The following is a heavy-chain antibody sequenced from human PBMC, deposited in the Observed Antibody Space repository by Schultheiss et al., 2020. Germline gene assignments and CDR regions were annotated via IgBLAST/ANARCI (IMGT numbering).Heavy chain of an antibody. CDR3: ARGGSNLEYHTVTWYYYYYMDV. V-gene: IGHV3-15*01. CDR1: GFTVSSNE. D-gene: IGHD4-11*01. J-gene: IGHJ6*03. Sequence: GGSLRLSCAASGFTVSSNEMSWVRQAPGKGLEWVGRIKSKTDGGTTDYAAPVKGRFTISRDDSKNTLYLQMNSLKTEDTAVYYCARGGSNLEYHTVTWYYYYYMDVWGKGTTVTVSS. CDR2: IKSKTDGGTT.